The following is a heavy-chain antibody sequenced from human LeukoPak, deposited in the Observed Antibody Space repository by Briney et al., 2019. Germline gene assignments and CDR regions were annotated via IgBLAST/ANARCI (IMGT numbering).Heavy chain of an antibody. Sequence: GGSLRLSCAASGFTFSDYWMSWMRQAPGKGLEWVANIKYDGNEEYYVDSVKGRFTISRDNAKNSLYLQLNSLRLEDTAVYYCKSGGAAPGSFDNWGQGTLVTVSP. CDR1: GFTFSDYW. J-gene: IGHJ4*02. D-gene: IGHD6-13*01. CDR3: KSGGAAPGSFDN. CDR2: IKYDGNEE. V-gene: IGHV3-7*01.